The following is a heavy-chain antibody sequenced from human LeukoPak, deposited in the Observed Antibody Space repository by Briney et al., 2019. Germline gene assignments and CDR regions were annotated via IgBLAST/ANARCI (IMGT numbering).Heavy chain of an antibody. CDR3: ARGDLDGASSWYGSF. Sequence: SVKVSCKASGGTFSSYAINWVRQAPGQGLEWVGGIIPIFGTPTYAQKFQGRVTITADESKSTAYMELSSLRSEDTAVYYCARGDLDGASSWYGSFWGQGTLVAVSS. D-gene: IGHD6-13*01. CDR1: GGTFSSYA. J-gene: IGHJ4*02. V-gene: IGHV1-69*13. CDR2: IIPIFGTP.